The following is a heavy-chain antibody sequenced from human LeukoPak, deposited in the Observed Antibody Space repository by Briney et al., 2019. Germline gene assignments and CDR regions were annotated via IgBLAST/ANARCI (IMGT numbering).Heavy chain of an antibody. V-gene: IGHV1-69*04. D-gene: IGHD5-12*01. CDR1: GGTFSSYA. J-gene: IGHJ4*02. Sequence: SVKVSCKAYGGTFSSYAISWVRQAPGQGLEWMGRIIPILGIANYAQKFQGRVTITADKSTSTAYMELSSLRSEDTAVYYCARAVKVATIVTPLDYWGQGTLVTVSS. CDR3: ARAVKVATIVTPLDY. CDR2: IIPILGIA.